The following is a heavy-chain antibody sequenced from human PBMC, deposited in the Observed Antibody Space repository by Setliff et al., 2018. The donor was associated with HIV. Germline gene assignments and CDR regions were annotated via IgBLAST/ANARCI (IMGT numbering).Heavy chain of an antibody. Sequence: LRLSCAASGFTFNTYAMSWVRQAPGKGLEWVSVISGSGASTFYADSVKGRFTISRDNSKSTLYLQMNGLRVEDTAAYYCAKDGISGGAYPPYYFDYWGRGTLVTVSS. J-gene: IGHJ4*01. CDR2: ISGSGAST. CDR1: GFTFNTYA. CDR3: AKDGISGGAYPPYYFDY. D-gene: IGHD2-15*01. V-gene: IGHV3-23*01.